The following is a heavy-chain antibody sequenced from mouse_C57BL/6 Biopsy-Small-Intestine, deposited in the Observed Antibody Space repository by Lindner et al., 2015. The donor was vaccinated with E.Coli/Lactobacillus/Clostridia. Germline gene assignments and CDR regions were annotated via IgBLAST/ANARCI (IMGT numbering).Heavy chain of an antibody. CDR3: ARRGSYYYFDY. J-gene: IGHJ2*01. D-gene: IGHD2-12*01. V-gene: IGHV1S29*02. CDR2: IYPYIGGT. Sequence: VQLQESGPELVRPGASVKISCKTSGYTSTDYNMDWVKQSHGKSPEWIGYIYPYIGGTDYNQKFKSKATLTVDKSSSIAYMELHSLTSEDSAVYYCARRGSYYYFDYWGQGTTLIVSS. CDR1: GYTSTDYN.